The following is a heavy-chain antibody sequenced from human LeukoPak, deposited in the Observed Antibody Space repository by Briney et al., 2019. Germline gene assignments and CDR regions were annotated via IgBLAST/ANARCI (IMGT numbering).Heavy chain of an antibody. CDR3: AKWDFG. CDR2: INSDGSIT. V-gene: IGHV3-74*01. D-gene: IGHD1-26*01. Sequence: GGALRLSCEGSGFTFRHQWMQWGRQAPGKGPGGVSDINSDGSITNYEDAVQGRCTISRDNAKNTVYLQMNSLRAEDTAVYYCAKWDFGWGQGTLVTVSS. CDR1: GFTFRHQW. J-gene: IGHJ4*02.